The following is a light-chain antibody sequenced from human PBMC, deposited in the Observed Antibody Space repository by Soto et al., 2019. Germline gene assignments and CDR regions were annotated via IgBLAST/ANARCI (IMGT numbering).Light chain of an antibody. V-gene: IGLV2-14*01. Sequence: QSVLTQPASVSGSPGQSITISCTGTSSDVGGYNYVSWYQQHPGKAPKLMIYEVSNRPSGVSNRFSGSKSGNTASLTISGLQAEDEADYHCTSYTSSRTLVFGGGTKLTVL. CDR1: SSDVGGYNY. CDR2: EVS. J-gene: IGLJ2*01. CDR3: TSYTSSRTLV.